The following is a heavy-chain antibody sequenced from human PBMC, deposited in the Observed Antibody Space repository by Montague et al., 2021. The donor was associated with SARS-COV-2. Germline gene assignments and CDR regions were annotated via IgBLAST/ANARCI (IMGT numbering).Heavy chain of an antibody. J-gene: IGHJ4*02. CDR1: GESTSGYF. CDR2: IYDSGGT. Sequence: SETLSLTCSVSGESTSGYFWNWIRQPAGKGLEWIGCIYDSGGTDYNPSLESRVTMSVDTSKNQFSLNVNSVTAADTAMYYCARGVVAALTLLHYWGRGTLVTVSS. D-gene: IGHD2-15*01. CDR3: ARGVVAALTLLHY. V-gene: IGHV4-4*07.